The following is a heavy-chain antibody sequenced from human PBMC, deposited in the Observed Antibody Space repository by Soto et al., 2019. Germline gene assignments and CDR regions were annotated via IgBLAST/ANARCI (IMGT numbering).Heavy chain of an antibody. CDR3: ASQATGWYPDY. J-gene: IGHJ4*02. CDR1: GGSISSGGYY. Sequence: QVQLRESGPGLVKPSQTLSLTCTVSGGSISSGGYYWSWIRQFPGKGLGWIGYIYDSGNTYYNPSLKSRITISTDTSKSQFSLNLTSVTAADTAVYYCASQATGWYPDYWGQGTLVTVSS. V-gene: IGHV4-31*03. CDR2: IYDSGNT. D-gene: IGHD6-19*01.